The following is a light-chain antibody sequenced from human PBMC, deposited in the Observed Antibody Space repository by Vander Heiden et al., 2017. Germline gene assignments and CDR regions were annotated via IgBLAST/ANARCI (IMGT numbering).Light chain of an antibody. V-gene: IGKV3-15*01. J-gene: IGKJ4*01. CDR2: GAA. CDR1: QSVSSS. Sequence: EIVMTQSPATTSVSPGERAALSCRASQSVSSSLAWYQQKPGQAPRLLIYGAATRATGIAARFRGSGSGTEFTLAITSLQSEDFAVYYCQQYSNWPLTFGGGTKVVV. CDR3: QQYSNWPLT.